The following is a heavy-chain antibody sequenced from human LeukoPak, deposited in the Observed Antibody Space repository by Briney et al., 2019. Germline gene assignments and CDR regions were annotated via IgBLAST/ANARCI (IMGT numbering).Heavy chain of an antibody. CDR2: MNPNSGNA. CDR3: ARDRGESNFDY. V-gene: IGHV1-8*01. D-gene: IGHD3-10*01. CDR1: GYTFTSYD. J-gene: IGHJ4*02. Sequence: ASVKVSCKASGYTFTSYDINWVRQATGQGLEWMGWMNPNSGNAGYSQKFQDRVTMTRDTSTSTGYMELSSLRSDDTAVYYCARDRGESNFDYWGQGTLVTVSS.